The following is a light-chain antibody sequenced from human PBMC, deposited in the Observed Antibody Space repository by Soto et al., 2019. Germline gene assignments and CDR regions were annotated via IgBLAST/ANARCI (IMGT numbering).Light chain of an antibody. Sequence: VVMTQSPLSLPVTLGQPASISCRSSQSLVYSDGHTYLNWFQQRPGQSPRRLVYKVSNRDSGVPYRVSGSGSGNDFTLKISRVEAEDVGVYYCMQGTHWPPYTLGQGTKLEIK. CDR2: KVS. CDR3: MQGTHWPPYT. J-gene: IGKJ2*01. V-gene: IGKV2-30*01. CDR1: QSLVYSDGHTY.